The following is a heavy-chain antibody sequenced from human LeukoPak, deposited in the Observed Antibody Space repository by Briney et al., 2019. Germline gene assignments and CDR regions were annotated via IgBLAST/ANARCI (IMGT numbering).Heavy chain of an antibody. CDR2: IKQDGSEK. Sequence: GGSLRLSCAASGFTFSSYWMSWVRQAPGKGLEWVANIKQDGSEKYYVDSVKGRFTISRDNAKNSLYLQMNSLRAEDTAVYYRARDRGYSGYDVLFDYWGQGTLVTVSS. V-gene: IGHV3-7*01. CDR3: ARDRGYSGYDVLFDY. D-gene: IGHD5-12*01. CDR1: GFTFSSYW. J-gene: IGHJ4*02.